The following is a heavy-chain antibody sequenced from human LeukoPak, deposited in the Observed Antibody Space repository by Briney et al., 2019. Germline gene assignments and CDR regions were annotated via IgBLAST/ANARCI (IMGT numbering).Heavy chain of an antibody. V-gene: IGHV3-30*19. D-gene: IGHD2-15*01. CDR3: ARDIRVFLRCPNCSGGSCYCYYGMDV. CDR2: IWYDGSNK. Sequence: GGSLRLSCAASGFTFSSYGMHWVRQAPGKGLEWVAVIWYDGSNKYYADSVKGRFTISRDNSKNTLYLQMNSLRAEDTAVYYCARDIRVFLRCPNCSGGSCYCYYGMDVWGQGTTVTVSS. CDR1: GFTFSSYG. J-gene: IGHJ6*02.